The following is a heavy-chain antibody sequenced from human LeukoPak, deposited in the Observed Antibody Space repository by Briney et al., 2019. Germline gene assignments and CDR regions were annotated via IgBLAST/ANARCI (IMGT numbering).Heavy chain of an antibody. V-gene: IGHV4-59*12. J-gene: IGHJ5*02. CDR1: GGSISSYY. D-gene: IGHD2-2*01. CDR3: ARGRTSWRFDP. CDR2: IYYSGST. Sequence: SETLSLTCTVSGGSISSYYWSWIRQPPGKGLEWIGYIYYSGSTYYNPSLKSRVTISVDTSKNQFSLKLSSVTAADTAVYYCARGRTSWRFDPWGQGSLVTVSS.